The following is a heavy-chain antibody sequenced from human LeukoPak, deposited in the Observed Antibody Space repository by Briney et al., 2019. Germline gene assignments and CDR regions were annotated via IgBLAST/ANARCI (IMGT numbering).Heavy chain of an antibody. J-gene: IGHJ4*02. Sequence: PSETLSLTCSVSGGSVTSGPNYWNWIRRPAGKGLEWIGRIQTSGRVNYNPSLKSRVTVYLDTPKNLVSLQLTSVTAADTAVYYCARDRGNGDYVDYFDSWGQGTQVTVSS. CDR3: ARDRGNGDYVDYFDS. CDR2: IQTSGRV. V-gene: IGHV4-61*02. CDR1: GGSVTSGPNY. D-gene: IGHD4-17*01.